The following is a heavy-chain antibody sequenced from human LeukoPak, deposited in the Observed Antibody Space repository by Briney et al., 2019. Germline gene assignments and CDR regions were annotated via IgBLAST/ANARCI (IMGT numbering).Heavy chain of an antibody. CDR3: ARLHYYDSSGYWVYYFDY. D-gene: IGHD3-22*01. Sequence: SETLSLTCTVSGGSISSYYWSWIRQPPGKGLEWIGYIYTSGSTNYNPSLKSRVTISVDTSKNQFSLKLSSVTAADTAVYYCARLHYYDSSGYWVYYFDYWGQGTLVTVSS. CDR2: IYTSGST. V-gene: IGHV4-4*09. J-gene: IGHJ4*02. CDR1: GGSISSYY.